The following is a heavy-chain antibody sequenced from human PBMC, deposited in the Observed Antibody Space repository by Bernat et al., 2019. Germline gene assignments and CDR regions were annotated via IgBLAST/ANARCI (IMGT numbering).Heavy chain of an antibody. CDR1: GDSLSNYY. D-gene: IGHD6-19*01. V-gene: IGHV4-59*01. CDR3: ARGAGWYEW. J-gene: IGHJ4*02. CDR2: IYYTGNT. Sequence: QVQLQESGPGLVKPSETLSLTCTVSGDSLSNYYWSWLRQPPGKGLEWIAYIYYTGNTNYNPSLKSRATISVDTSKNQFSLKLTSMTAADSAVYYCARGAGWYEWWGQGTLVTVSS.